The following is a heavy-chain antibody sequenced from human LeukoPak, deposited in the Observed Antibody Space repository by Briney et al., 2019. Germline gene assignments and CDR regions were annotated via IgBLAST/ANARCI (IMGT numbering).Heavy chain of an antibody. V-gene: IGHV4-30-2*01. CDR2: IYHSGST. CDR1: GGSISSGGYY. Sequence: PSETLSLTCTVSGGSISSGGYYWSWIRQPPGKGLEWIGYIYHSGSTYYNPSLKSRVTISVDRSKNQFSLKLSSVTAADTAVYYCARVSYNSGWHPHTNWGQGTLVTVSS. D-gene: IGHD6-19*01. CDR3: ARVSYNSGWHPHTN. J-gene: IGHJ4*02.